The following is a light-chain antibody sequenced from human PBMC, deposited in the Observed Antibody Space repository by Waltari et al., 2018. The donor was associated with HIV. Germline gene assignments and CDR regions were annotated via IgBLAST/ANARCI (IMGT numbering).Light chain of an antibody. J-gene: IGLJ3*02. Sequence: QSVLTQPPSVSGAPGQRVTLSCTGTRSNIGADYSVHWYQQFPGSAPPLLIYNSTTRPSGVPDRFSGSKSGTSASLAITGLQADDEAVYYCQSYDSTLSASVFGGGTELTVL. V-gene: IGLV1-40*01. CDR1: RSNIGADYS. CDR3: QSYDSTLSASV. CDR2: NST.